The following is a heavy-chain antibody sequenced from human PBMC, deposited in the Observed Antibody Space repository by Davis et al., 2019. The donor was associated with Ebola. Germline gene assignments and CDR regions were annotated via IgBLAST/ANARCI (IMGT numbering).Heavy chain of an antibody. CDR1: GFTFRYYA. V-gene: IGHV3-23*01. Sequence: GESLKISCVASGFTFRYYAMSWVRQAPGKGLEWVSGISVTGASRYYADSVKGRFTISRDNSKNTLYLQMNSLRAEDTALYFCAKVGPDHDYVPGAADNWGQGTLVTVSS. CDR3: AKVGPDHDYVPGAADN. CDR2: ISVTGASR. D-gene: IGHD3-16*01. J-gene: IGHJ4*02.